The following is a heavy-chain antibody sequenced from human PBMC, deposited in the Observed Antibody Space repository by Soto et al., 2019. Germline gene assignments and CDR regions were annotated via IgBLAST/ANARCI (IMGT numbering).Heavy chain of an antibody. CDR2: ISGSGGST. J-gene: IGHJ3*02. Sequence: EVELLESGGGLVQPGGSLRLSCAASGFTFSSYAMSWVRQAPGKGLEWVSAISGSGGSTYYADSVKGRFTISRDNSKNTLYLQMNRLRAEDTAVYYCAKPIGYCRSTSCHRAAFDIWGQGTMVTASS. CDR3: AKPIGYCRSTSCHRAAFDI. CDR1: GFTFSSYA. V-gene: IGHV3-23*01. D-gene: IGHD2-2*01.